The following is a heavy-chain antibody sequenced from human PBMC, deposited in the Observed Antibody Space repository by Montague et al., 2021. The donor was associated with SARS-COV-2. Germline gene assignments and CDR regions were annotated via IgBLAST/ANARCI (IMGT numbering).Heavy chain of an antibody. CDR3: ASSGRAYRTARYYYSMDD. D-gene: IGHD3-10*01. CDR2: IYYSGST. J-gene: IGHJ6*02. CDR1: GGSISSSCYY. V-gene: IGHV4-39*01. Sequence: SETLSLTCTVSGGSISSSCYYWGWIRQPPGKGLEWIGSIYYSGSTYYNPSLKSRVTISVDTSKNQFSLKLSSVTAADTAVYYCASSGRAYRTARYYYSMDDGGQGTPVTVSS.